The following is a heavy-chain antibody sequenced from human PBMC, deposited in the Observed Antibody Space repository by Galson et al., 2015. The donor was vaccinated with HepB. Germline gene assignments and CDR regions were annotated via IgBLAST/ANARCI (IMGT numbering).Heavy chain of an antibody. CDR1: GFTFNNYG. Sequence: SLRLSCAASGFTFNNYGMHWVRQAPGKGLEWVAAISYDGSNKYYADSVKGRFTISRDNSKNTLYLQMNSLRAEDTAVYYCARAEYSSGWYRVEYFQHWGQGTLVTVSS. V-gene: IGHV3-30*03. J-gene: IGHJ1*01. CDR2: ISYDGSNK. CDR3: ARAEYSSGWYRVEYFQH. D-gene: IGHD6-19*01.